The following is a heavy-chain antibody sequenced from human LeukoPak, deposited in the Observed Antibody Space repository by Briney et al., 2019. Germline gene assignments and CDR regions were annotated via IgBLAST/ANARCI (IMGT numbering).Heavy chain of an antibody. D-gene: IGHD2-15*01. CDR3: ATAWACSGGSCFSGRSDAFDI. CDR1: GGSFSDYY. CDR2: INHSGST. J-gene: IGHJ3*02. Sequence: SETLSLTCAVSGGSFSDYYWSWIRQPPGKGLEWIGEINHSGSTNYNPSLKSRVTISVDTSKNQFSLKLSSVTAADTAVYYCATAWACSGGSCFSGRSDAFDISGQGTMVTVSS. V-gene: IGHV4-34*01.